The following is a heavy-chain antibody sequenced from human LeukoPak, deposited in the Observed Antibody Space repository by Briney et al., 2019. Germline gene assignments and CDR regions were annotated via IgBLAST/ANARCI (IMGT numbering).Heavy chain of an antibody. CDR3: ARHPNYYDSSGYYKGFDC. V-gene: IGHV3-33*01. CDR2: IWYDGSNK. J-gene: IGHJ4*02. Sequence: GGSLRLSCAASGFTFSSYGMHWVRQAPGKGLEWVAVIWYDGSNKYYADSVKGRFTISRDNSKNTLYLQMNSLRAEDTAVYYCARHPNYYDSSGYYKGFDCWGQGTLVTVSS. D-gene: IGHD3-22*01. CDR1: GFTFSSYG.